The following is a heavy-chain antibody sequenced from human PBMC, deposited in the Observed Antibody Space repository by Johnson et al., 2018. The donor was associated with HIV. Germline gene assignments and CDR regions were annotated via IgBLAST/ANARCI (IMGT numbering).Heavy chain of an antibody. Sequence: VQLVESGGGLIQPGGSLRVSCAASGFTVSSNYMNWVRQAPGKGLEWVSVIYSGGTTYHADSVKGRFIISRDNSKNTLYLQMNSLRAEDTAVYYCAKGLMRGAFDMWGQGTMVTVSS. V-gene: IGHV3-66*03. D-gene: IGHD2-8*01. CDR2: IYSGGTT. CDR3: AKGLMRGAFDM. CDR1: GFTVSSNY. J-gene: IGHJ3*02.